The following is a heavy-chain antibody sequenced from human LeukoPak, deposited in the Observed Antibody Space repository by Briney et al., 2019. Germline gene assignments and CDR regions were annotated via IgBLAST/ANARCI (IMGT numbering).Heavy chain of an antibody. CDR3: ARHFMITSLNPDFDY. CDR1: GGSISSSSYY. D-gene: IGHD3-16*01. CDR2: IYYSGST. J-gene: IGHJ4*02. Sequence: SETLSLTCTVSGGSISSSSYYWGWTRQPPGKGLEWIGSIYYSGSTYYNPSLKSRVTISVDTSKNQFSLKLSSVTAADTAAYYCARHFMITSLNPDFDYWGQGTLVTVSS. V-gene: IGHV4-39*01.